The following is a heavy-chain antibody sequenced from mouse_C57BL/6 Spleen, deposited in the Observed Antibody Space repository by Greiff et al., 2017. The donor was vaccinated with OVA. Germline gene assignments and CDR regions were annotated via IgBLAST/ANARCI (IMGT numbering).Heavy chain of an antibody. J-gene: IGHJ4*01. V-gene: IGHV1-76*01. Sequence: VQLQQSVAELVRPGASVKLSCTASGFTFTDTYMHWVKQRPEQGLEWIGRIDPASGNTNYNEKFKGKATLTADKSSNTAYMQLSSLTSEDTAVYFCARCGGGDYDLGYWGQGATVTVSS. CDR3: ARCGGGDYDLGY. CDR1: GFTFTDTY. CDR2: IDPASGNT.